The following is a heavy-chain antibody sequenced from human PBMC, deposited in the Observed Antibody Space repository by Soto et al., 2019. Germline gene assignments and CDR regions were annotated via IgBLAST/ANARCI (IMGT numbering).Heavy chain of an antibody. CDR1: GYTFTSYA. CDR2: INAGNGNT. CDR3: ARGGFYDIHDY. Sequence: ASVKVSCKASGYTFTSYAIHWVRQAPGQRLERMGWINAGNGNTKYSQKFQGRVTITRDTSASTAYMELSSLRSEDTAVYYCARGGFYDIHDYWGQGTLVTVSS. D-gene: IGHD3-22*01. V-gene: IGHV1-3*01. J-gene: IGHJ4*02.